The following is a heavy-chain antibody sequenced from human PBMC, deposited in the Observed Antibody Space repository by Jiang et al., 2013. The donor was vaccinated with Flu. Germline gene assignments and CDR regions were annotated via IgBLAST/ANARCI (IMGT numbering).Heavy chain of an antibody. CDR2: IYTSGST. D-gene: IGHD3-9*01. J-gene: IGHJ4*02. Sequence: GPGLVKPSETLSLTCTVSGGSISSYYWSWIRQPAGKGLEWIGRIYTSGSTNYNPSLKSRVTMSVDTSKNQFSLKLSSVTAADTAVYYCARLNYDILTGYYSSWGQGTLVTVSS. V-gene: IGHV4-4*07. CDR3: ARLNYDILTGYYSS. CDR1: GGSISSYY.